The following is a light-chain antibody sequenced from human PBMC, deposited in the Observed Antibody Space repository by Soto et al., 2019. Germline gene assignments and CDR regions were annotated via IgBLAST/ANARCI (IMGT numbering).Light chain of an antibody. Sequence: QSALTQPASVSGSPGQSITISCTGTSNDIGNYDYVSWSQQHPGKAPKLMIYDVNHRPSGVSDRFSGSKSGNTASLTISGLQADDESDYYCSSYTTAGVIFGGGTKLTVL. V-gene: IGLV2-14*03. CDR3: SSYTTAGVI. CDR1: SNDIGNYDY. CDR2: DVN. J-gene: IGLJ2*01.